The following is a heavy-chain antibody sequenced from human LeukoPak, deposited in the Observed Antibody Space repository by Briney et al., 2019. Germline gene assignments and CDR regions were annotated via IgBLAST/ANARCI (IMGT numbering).Heavy chain of an antibody. CDR1: GGSISSYY. J-gene: IGHJ6*03. CDR2: IYYSGST. Sequence: SETLSLTCTVSGGSISSYYWSWIRQPPGKGLEWIGYIYYSGSTNYNPSHKSRVTISVDTSKNQFSLRLTSVTAADTAVYYCARGGSYYDFWSGYYDYYYYMDVWGKGTTVTVSS. D-gene: IGHD3-3*01. V-gene: IGHV4-59*01. CDR3: ARGGSYYDFWSGYYDYYYYMDV.